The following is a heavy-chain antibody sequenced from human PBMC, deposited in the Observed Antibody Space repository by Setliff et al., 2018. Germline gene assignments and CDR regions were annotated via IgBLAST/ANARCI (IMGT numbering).Heavy chain of an antibody. CDR2: INPSGGLT. CDR3: ARDRYYNSWSGTSITAPHDAFDI. CDR1: GYTLTNYY. Sequence: ASVKVSCKASGYTLTNYYMHWVRQAPGQGLEWMGIINPSGGLTRYAQKFQGRVTMTRDTSTSTVYMEVSSLRSEDTAVFYCARDRYYNSWSGTSITAPHDAFDIWGQGNLVTVSS. D-gene: IGHD3-3*01. J-gene: IGHJ3*02. V-gene: IGHV1-46*03.